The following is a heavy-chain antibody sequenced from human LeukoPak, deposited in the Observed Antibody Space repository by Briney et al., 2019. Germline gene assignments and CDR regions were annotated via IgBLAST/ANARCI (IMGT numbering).Heavy chain of an antibody. J-gene: IGHJ4*02. CDR1: GGSISSYF. D-gene: IGHD5-18*01. V-gene: IGHV4-34*01. CDR3: ARFRYRYGFFLGDY. CDR2: INHSGST. Sequence: SETLSLTCTVSGGSISSYFWSWIRQPPGKGLEWIGEINHSGSTNYNPSLKSRVTISVDTSKNQFSLKLSSVTAADTAVYYCARFRYRYGFFLGDYWGQGTLVTVSS.